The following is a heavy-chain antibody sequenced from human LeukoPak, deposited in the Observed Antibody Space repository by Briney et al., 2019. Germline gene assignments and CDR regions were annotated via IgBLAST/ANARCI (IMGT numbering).Heavy chain of an antibody. CDR1: GFPFSVYE. V-gene: IGHV3-48*03. J-gene: IGHJ4*02. CDR3: ALLAVASDFDY. D-gene: IGHD6-19*01. Sequence: GGSLRLSCVVSGFPFSVYEMNWVRQAPGKGLEWVSNIASSGTIKYYADSVKGRFSTSRDNAKSSLYLQMNSLRVEDTAVYYCALLAVASDFDYWGQGALVTVSS. CDR2: IASSGTIK.